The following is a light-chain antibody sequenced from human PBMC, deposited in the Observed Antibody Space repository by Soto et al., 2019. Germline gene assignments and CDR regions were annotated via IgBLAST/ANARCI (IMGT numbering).Light chain of an antibody. V-gene: IGKV1-9*01. Sequence: IQLTQSPSSLSASVGDRVTITCRASQGISSYLAWYQQKPGKAPKLLIFGASTLQRGVPSRFSGSGSGTDFTLTIGSLQPEDFATYYCQQLDSYPRTFGPGTKVDIK. J-gene: IGKJ3*01. CDR1: QGISSY. CDR3: QQLDSYPRT. CDR2: GAS.